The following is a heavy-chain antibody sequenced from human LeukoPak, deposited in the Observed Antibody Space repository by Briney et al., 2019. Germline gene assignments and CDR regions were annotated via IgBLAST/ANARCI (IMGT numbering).Heavy chain of an antibody. CDR2: IYHSGST. V-gene: IGHV4-30-2*01. Sequence: SETLSLTCAVSGGSISSGGYYWSWIRQPPGKGLEWIGYIYHSGSTYYNPSLKSRVTISVDRSKNQFSLKLSSVTAADTAVYYCARGPYYYGSGSNNWFDPWGQGTLVTVSS. CDR1: GGSISSGGYY. CDR3: ARGPYYYGSGSNNWFDP. J-gene: IGHJ5*02. D-gene: IGHD3-10*01.